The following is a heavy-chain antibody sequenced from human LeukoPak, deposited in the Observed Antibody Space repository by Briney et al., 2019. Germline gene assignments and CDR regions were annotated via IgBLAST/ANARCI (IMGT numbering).Heavy chain of an antibody. D-gene: IGHD6-6*01. CDR2: ISGSGGST. CDR3: AKDLGSSSSEGY. Sequence: PGGSLRLSCAASGFTFSSYAMSWVRQAPGKGLEWVSAISGSGGSTYYADSVKGRFTISRDNSKNTLYLQMNSLRAEGTAVYYCAKDLGSSSSEGYWGQGTLVTVSS. J-gene: IGHJ4*02. CDR1: GFTFSSYA. V-gene: IGHV3-23*01.